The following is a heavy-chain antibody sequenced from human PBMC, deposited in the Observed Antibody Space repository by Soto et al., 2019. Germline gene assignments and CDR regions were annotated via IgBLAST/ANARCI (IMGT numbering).Heavy chain of an antibody. CDR1: GFTFSSYA. CDR2: ISGSGGST. CDR3: ANSKTGTKYYFDY. J-gene: IGHJ4*02. D-gene: IGHD1-1*01. Sequence: GGSLRLSCAASGFTFSSYAMSWVRQAPGKGLEWVSAISGSGGSTYYADSVKGRFTISRDNSKNTLYLQMNSLRAEDTAVYYCANSKTGTKYYFDYWGQGTLVTVSS. V-gene: IGHV3-23*01.